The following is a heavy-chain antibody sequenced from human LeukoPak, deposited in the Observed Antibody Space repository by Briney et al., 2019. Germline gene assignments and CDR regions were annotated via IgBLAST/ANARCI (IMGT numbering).Heavy chain of an antibody. V-gene: IGHV1-69*06. CDR2: IIPIFGTA. Sequence: SVKVSCKASGGTFSSYAISWVRQAPGQGLEWMGGIIPIFGTANYAQKFQGRVTITADKSTSTAYMELSSLRSEDTAVYYCARDLLGYCSGGSCSWFGPWGQGTLVTVSS. D-gene: IGHD2-15*01. CDR1: GGTFSSYA. J-gene: IGHJ5*02. CDR3: ARDLLGYCSGGSCSWFGP.